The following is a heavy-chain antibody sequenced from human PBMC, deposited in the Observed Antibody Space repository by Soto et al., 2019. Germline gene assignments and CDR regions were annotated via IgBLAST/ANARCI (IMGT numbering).Heavy chain of an antibody. Sequence: QVQLQQWGAGLLKPSETLSLTCAVYGGSFSGYYWSWIRQPPGKGLEWIGEINHSGSTNYNPSLKSRVTISVDTSKNQFSLKLSSVTAADMAVYYCASDYGDGYGYWGQGTLVTVSS. D-gene: IGHD4-17*01. V-gene: IGHV4-34*01. CDR1: GGSFSGYY. CDR2: INHSGST. J-gene: IGHJ4*02. CDR3: ASDYGDGYGY.